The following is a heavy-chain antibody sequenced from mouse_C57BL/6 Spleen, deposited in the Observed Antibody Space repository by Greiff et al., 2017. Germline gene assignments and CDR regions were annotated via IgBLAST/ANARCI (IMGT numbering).Heavy chain of an antibody. CDR1: GYSFTGYF. J-gene: IGHJ1*03. D-gene: IGHD1-1*01. CDR3: AREGNYYGSSYWYFDV. Sequence: EVQLQQSGPELVKPGDSVKISCKASGYSFTGYFMNWVMQSHGKSLEWIGRINPYNGDTFYNQKFKGKATLTVDKSSSAAHMGLRSLTSEDSAVYYCAREGNYYGSSYWYFDVWGTGTTVTVSS. CDR2: INPYNGDT. V-gene: IGHV1-20*01.